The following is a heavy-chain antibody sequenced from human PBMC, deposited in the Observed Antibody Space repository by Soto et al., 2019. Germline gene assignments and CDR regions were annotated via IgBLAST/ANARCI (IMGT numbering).Heavy chain of an antibody. Sequence: SVKVSCKASGGTFSSYAISGVRQAPGQGLEWMGGIIPIFGTANYAQKFQGRVTTTADKSTSTAYMELSSLRSEDTAVYYCAGVGAIFNWFDPCGQGTLVTVSS. CDR3: AGVGAIFNWFDP. V-gene: IGHV1-69*06. D-gene: IGHD1-26*01. CDR1: GGTFSSYA. CDR2: IIPIFGTA. J-gene: IGHJ5*02.